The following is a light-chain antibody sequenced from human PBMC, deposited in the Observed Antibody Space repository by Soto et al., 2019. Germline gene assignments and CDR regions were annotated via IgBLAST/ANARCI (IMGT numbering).Light chain of an antibody. CDR1: QSVGNN. CDR2: EAS. V-gene: IGKV3-20*01. CDR3: QQYGSSPPIT. Sequence: EIVLTQSPATLSLSPGEGATLSCRASQSVGNNLAWYQQKPGQAPGLLIYEASTRATGIPDRFSGSGSGTDFTLTISRLEPEDFAVYYCQQYGSSPPITFGQGTRLEI. J-gene: IGKJ5*01.